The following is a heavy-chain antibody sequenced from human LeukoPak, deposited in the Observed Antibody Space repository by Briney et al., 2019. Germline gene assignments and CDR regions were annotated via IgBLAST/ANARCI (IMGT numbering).Heavy chain of an antibody. V-gene: IGHV3-23*01. Sequence: GGSLRLSCAASGFTFSSYAMSWVRQAPGEGLEWVSTISGSGTSTYYAASVKGRFTISRDNSKNTLYLQMNSLRAEDTAVYYCAKVYSSGYDIDYWGQGTLVTVSS. D-gene: IGHD3-22*01. CDR2: ISGSGTST. J-gene: IGHJ4*02. CDR3: AKVYSSGYDIDY. CDR1: GFTFSSYA.